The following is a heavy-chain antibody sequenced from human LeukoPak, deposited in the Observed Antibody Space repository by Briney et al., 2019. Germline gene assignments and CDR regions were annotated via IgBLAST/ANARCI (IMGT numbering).Heavy chain of an antibody. CDR3: STTYYYDSSEGY. D-gene: IGHD3-22*01. CDR2: IKSKTDGGTT. CDR1: GFTFTSYS. J-gene: IGHJ4*02. V-gene: IGHV3-15*07. Sequence: PGGSLRLSCAASGFTFTSYSMNWVRQAPGKGLEWVGRIKSKTDGGTTDYAAPVKGRFTISRDDSKNTLYLQMNSLKTEDTAVYYCSTTYYYDSSEGYWGQGTLVTVSS.